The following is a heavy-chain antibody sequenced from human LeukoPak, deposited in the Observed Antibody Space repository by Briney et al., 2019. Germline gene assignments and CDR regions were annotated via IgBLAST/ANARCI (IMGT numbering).Heavy chain of an antibody. Sequence: PGGSLRLSCAASGFAFSSYWMHWVRQAPGKGLVWVSRINSDGSSTSYADSVKGRFTISRDNAKNTLYLQMNSLRAEDTAVYYCATLPNTVTTRDEGPRDYWGQGTLVTVSS. CDR2: INSDGSST. D-gene: IGHD5-12*01. J-gene: IGHJ4*02. CDR3: ATLPNTVTTRDEGPRDY. CDR1: GFAFSSYW. V-gene: IGHV3-74*01.